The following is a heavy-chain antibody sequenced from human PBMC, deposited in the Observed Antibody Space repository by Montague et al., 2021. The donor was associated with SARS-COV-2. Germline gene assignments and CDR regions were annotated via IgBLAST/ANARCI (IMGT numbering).Heavy chain of an antibody. V-gene: IGHV4-31*03. D-gene: IGHD1-14*01. Sequence: TLSLTCSVSGGSITSGGYYWTWIRQRPGGDLEWLGYLYYNGMTHYSPSLKSRASFSLDTSKNQFSLKLTSATATDSALYFCVSSLPGNQFQFDCWGQGALVTVSS. CDR1: GGSITSGGYY. CDR2: LYYNGMT. J-gene: IGHJ4*02. CDR3: VSSLPGNQFQFDC.